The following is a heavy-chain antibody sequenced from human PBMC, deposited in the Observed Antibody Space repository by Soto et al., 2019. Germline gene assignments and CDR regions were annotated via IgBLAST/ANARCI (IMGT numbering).Heavy chain of an antibody. D-gene: IGHD5-12*01. J-gene: IGHJ4*02. CDR1: GYTFTGHY. Sequence: XSVKVSCKASGYTFTGHYIHWVRQAPEQGPEWMGEIGPESGATRYAQKFQGRVTMTMDMSITTVYMELSNLSPDDTAVYYCGRGRSGQIVVFYWGQGTPVTVSS. V-gene: IGHV1-2*02. CDR3: GRGRSGQIVVFY. CDR2: IGPESGAT.